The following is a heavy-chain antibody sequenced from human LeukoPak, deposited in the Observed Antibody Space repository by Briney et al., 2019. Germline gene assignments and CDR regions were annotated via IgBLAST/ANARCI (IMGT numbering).Heavy chain of an antibody. V-gene: IGHV3-33*01. D-gene: IGHD3-3*01. Sequence: GGSLRLSCAASGFTFSNYGMHWVRQAPGKGLEWVAVIWYDGSNKNYGDSVKGRFTISSDNSKNTLYLQMSSLRAEDTAVYYCARLTRITVFGVVLDSWGQGTLVTVSS. J-gene: IGHJ4*02. CDR2: IWYDGSNK. CDR3: ARLTRITVFGVVLDS. CDR1: GFTFSNYG.